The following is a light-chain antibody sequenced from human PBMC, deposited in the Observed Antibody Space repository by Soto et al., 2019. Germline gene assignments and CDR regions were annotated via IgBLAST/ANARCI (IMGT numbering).Light chain of an antibody. Sequence: IVLTQSPATXSXXPXXXXXXXXRASQSVSNYLAWYQHKPGQAPRLLIYDASNRATGIPARFSGSGSGTDFTLTISSLEPEDFAVYYCQQRSNWALTFGGGTKVDIK. CDR2: DAS. CDR3: QQRSNWALT. CDR1: QSVSNY. V-gene: IGKV3-11*01. J-gene: IGKJ4*01.